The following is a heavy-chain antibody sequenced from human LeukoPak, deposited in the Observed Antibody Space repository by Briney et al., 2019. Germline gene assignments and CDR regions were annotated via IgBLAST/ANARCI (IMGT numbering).Heavy chain of an antibody. CDR2: IYTSGST. V-gene: IGHV4-61*02. Sequence: PSQTLSLTCTVSGGSISSGSYYWSWIRQPAGTGLEWIGRIYTSGSTNYNPSLKSRVTISVDTSKNQFSLKLSSVTAADTAVYYCARSCSSTSCYRGLYYYYYMDVWGKGTTVTVSS. D-gene: IGHD2-2*02. CDR1: GGSISSGSYY. CDR3: ARSCSSTSCYRGLYYYYYMDV. J-gene: IGHJ6*03.